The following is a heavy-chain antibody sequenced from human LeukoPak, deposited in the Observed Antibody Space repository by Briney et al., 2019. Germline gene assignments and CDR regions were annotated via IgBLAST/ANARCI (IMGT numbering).Heavy chain of an antibody. V-gene: IGHV3-48*04. CDR1: GFTFSSYS. Sequence: GGSLRLSCAASGFTFSSYSMNWVRPAPGKGLEWVSYISSSSSTIYYADSVKGRFTISRDNAKNSLYLQMNSLRAEDTAVYYCARDRGYSSSSGLDYWGQGTLVTVSS. CDR2: ISSSSSTI. CDR3: ARDRGYSSSSGLDY. D-gene: IGHD6-6*01. J-gene: IGHJ4*02.